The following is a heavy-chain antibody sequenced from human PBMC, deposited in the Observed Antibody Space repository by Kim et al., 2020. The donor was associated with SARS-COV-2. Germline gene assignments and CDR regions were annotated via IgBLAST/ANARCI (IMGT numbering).Heavy chain of an antibody. Sequence: SETLSLTCAVYGGSFSGYYWSWIRQPPGKGLEWIGEINHSGSTNYNPSLKSRVTISVDTSKNQFSLKLSSVTAADTAVYYCARGKESSSWYFDYWGQGTLVTVSS. CDR2: INHSGST. V-gene: IGHV4-34*01. D-gene: IGHD6-13*01. CDR3: ARGKESSSWYFDY. CDR1: GGSFSGYY. J-gene: IGHJ4*02.